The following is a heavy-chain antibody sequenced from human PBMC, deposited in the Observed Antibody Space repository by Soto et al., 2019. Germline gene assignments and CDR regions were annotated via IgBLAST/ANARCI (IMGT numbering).Heavy chain of an antibody. CDR2: ISYDGSNK. CDR3: AKDKLRRLRGGSGYYGMDV. Sequence: GVLRLFCAASGFTFSSYGMHWVRQAPGKGLEWVAVISYDGSNKYYADSVKGRFTISRDNSKNTLYLQMNSLRAEDTAVYYCAKDKLRRLRGGSGYYGMDVWGQGTTVTVSS. J-gene: IGHJ6*02. CDR1: GFTFSSYG. V-gene: IGHV3-30*18. D-gene: IGHD4-17*01.